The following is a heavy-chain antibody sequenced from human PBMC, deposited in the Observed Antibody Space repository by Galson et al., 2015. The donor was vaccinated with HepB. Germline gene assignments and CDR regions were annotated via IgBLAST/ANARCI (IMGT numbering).Heavy chain of an antibody. Sequence: SLRLSCAASGFTFRSYAMHWVRQAPGKGLEWVAVISYDGSNKYYADSVKGRFTISRDSSKSTLSLQMNSLRAEDTAVYYCARAVLSPSGGYSYYFDYWGQGTLVTVSS. CDR3: ARAVLSPSGGYSYYFDY. J-gene: IGHJ4*02. D-gene: IGHD1-26*01. V-gene: IGHV3-30-3*01. CDR1: GFTFRSYA. CDR2: ISYDGSNK.